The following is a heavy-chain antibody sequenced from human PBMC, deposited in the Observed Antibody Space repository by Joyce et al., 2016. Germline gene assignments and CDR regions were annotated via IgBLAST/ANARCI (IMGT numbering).Heavy chain of an antibody. Sequence: QVQLVQSGAEVKTPGASVKVSCKASGYTFTGHYLYWVRQAPGQGLEWMGWINPNSGGTNYAQKFQGRVTMTRDTSISTADMELSRLRSDDTAVYYCARNGKGFYGMDVWGQGTTVTVSS. CDR3: ARNGKGFYGMDV. CDR1: GYTFTGHY. J-gene: IGHJ6*02. CDR2: INPNSGGT. V-gene: IGHV1-2*02.